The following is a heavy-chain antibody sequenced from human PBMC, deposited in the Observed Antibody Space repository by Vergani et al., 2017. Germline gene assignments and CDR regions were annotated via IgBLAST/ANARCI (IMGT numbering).Heavy chain of an antibody. V-gene: IGHV3-48*03. CDR1: GFTFSSYE. CDR2: ISRSGSTI. J-gene: IGHJ5*02. D-gene: IGHD6-19*01. CDR3: ARYYCVAMVAGEGYNWFDP. Sequence: EVQLVESGGGLVQPGGSLRLSCAASGFTFSSYEMNWVRPAPGKGLEWVSYISRSGSTIYYADSVKGRFTIARDNAKKSLYLQMNSLRAEDTAVYYCARYYCVAMVAGEGYNWFDPWGQGTLVTVSS.